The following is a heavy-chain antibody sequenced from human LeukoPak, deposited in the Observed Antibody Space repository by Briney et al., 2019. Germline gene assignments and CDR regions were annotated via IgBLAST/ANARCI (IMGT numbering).Heavy chain of an antibody. D-gene: IGHD6-13*01. CDR2: IRYDGSNK. CDR1: GFTFSSYG. V-gene: IGHV3-30*02. Sequence: GGSLRLSCAASGFTFSSYGMHWVRQAPGKGLEWVAFIRYDGSNKYYADSVKGRFTIPRDNSKNTLYLQMNSLRAEDTAVYYCANGGIAAAVTDYWGQGTLVTVSS. J-gene: IGHJ4*02. CDR3: ANGGIAAAVTDY.